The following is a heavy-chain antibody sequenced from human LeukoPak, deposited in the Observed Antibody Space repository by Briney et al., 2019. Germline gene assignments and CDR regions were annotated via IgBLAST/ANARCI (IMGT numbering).Heavy chain of an antibody. CDR2: ISNDGSNK. V-gene: IGHV3-30-3*01. CDR3: ARDSRGYCSGGSCYYYGMDV. D-gene: IGHD2-15*01. Sequence: PGGSLRLSCAASGFTFSSSAMYWVRQAPGKGLEWVAVISNDGSNKYYADSVKGRFTISRDNSKSTLYLQMKSLRAEDTAVYYCARDSRGYCSGGSCYYYGMDVWGQGTTVTVSS. CDR1: GFTFSSSA. J-gene: IGHJ6*02.